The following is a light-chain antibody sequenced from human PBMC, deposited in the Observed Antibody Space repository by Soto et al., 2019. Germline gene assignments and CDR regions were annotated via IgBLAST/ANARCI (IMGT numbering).Light chain of an antibody. CDR2: LGS. CDR3: MQALQTPDT. J-gene: IGKJ2*01. Sequence: DIVMTQSPLSLPVTPGEPASISCRSSQSLLHSNGYNYLDWYLQKPGQSPQLLIYLGSNRASGVPDRFSGSGSGTDFTLKISRVEADDVGVYYCMQALQTPDTFGQGTKLDIK. V-gene: IGKV2-28*01. CDR1: QSLLHSNGYNY.